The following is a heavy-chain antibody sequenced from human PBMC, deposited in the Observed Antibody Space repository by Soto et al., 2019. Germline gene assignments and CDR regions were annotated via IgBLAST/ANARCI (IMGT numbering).Heavy chain of an antibody. CDR3: ASLSGYSYGGLGY. D-gene: IGHD5-18*01. J-gene: IGHJ4*02. V-gene: IGHV3-21*01. CDR1: GFTFSSYS. CDR2: ISSSSSYI. Sequence: PGGSLRLSCAASGFTFSSYSMNWVRQAPGKGLEWVSSISSSSSYIYYADSVKGRFTISRDNAKNSLYLQMNSLRAEDTAVYYCASLSGYSYGGLGYWGQGTLVTVSS.